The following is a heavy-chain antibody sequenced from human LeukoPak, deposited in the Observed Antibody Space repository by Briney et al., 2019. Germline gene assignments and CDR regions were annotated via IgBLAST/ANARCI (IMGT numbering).Heavy chain of an antibody. V-gene: IGHV4-4*07. CDR1: GDSINNYY. J-gene: IGHJ4*02. Sequence: PSQTLSLTCTVSGDSINNYYWNYIRQPAGKGLEWIGRIHSSGTTTYSPSLQSRVTISMDTSKNQFSLELSSVTAADTAVYYCARDPQVAGYFDFWGQGTLDTVSS. CDR3: ARDPQVAGYFDF. D-gene: IGHD6-19*01. CDR2: IHSSGTT.